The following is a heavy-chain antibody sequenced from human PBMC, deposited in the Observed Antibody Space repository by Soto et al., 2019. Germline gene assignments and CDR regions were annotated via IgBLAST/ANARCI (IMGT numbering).Heavy chain of an antibody. Sequence: VTVSCKASGGTFSSYAISWVRQAPGQGLEWMGGIIPIFGTANYAQKFQGRVTITADESTSTAYMELSSLRSEDTAVYYCARGTALRFLEWLSDFDYWGQGTLVTVSS. CDR3: ARGTALRFLEWLSDFDY. CDR2: IIPIFGTA. CDR1: GGTFSSYA. J-gene: IGHJ4*02. D-gene: IGHD3-3*01. V-gene: IGHV1-69*01.